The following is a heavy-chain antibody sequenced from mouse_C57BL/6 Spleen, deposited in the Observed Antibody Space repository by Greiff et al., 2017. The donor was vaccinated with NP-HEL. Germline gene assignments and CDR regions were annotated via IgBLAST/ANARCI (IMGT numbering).Heavy chain of an antibody. CDR1: GFTFSDYG. CDR2: ISNLAYSI. D-gene: IGHD2-3*01. Sequence: EVKLVESGGGLVQPGGSLKLSCAASGFTFSDYGMAWVRQAPRKGPEWVAFISNLAYSIYDADPVTGRFNISRGNAKNTLYLEMSSLMSEYTAMYYCARHSFYDGYGYAMDYWGQGTSVTVSS. V-gene: IGHV5-15*01. J-gene: IGHJ4*01. CDR3: ARHSFYDGYGYAMDY.